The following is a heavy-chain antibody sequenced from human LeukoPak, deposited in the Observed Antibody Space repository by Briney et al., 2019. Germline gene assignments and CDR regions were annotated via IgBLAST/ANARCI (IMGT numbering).Heavy chain of an antibody. J-gene: IGHJ4*02. V-gene: IGHV3-30*03. CDR1: GFTFSRHG. CDR2: ISNDGSRK. D-gene: IGHD3-3*01. Sequence: GGSLRLSCAPSGFTFSRHGMHWVRQAPGKGLEWVAIISNDGSRKYYAHSVEGRFTISRDNSKNTLYLQMDSLRAEDTAVYYCARDRAWNYFDYWGQGTLVTVSA. CDR3: ARDRAWNYFDY.